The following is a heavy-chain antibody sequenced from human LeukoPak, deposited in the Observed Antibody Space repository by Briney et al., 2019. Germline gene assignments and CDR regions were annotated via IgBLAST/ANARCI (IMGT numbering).Heavy chain of an antibody. J-gene: IGHJ3*02. V-gene: IGHV3-9*01. CDR1: GFTFDDYA. CDR3: AKGWAYSGEGCAFDI. Sequence: QPGRSLRLSCAASGFTFDDYAMHWVRHAPGKGLEWVSGISWNSGSIGYADSVKGRFTISRDNAKNSLYLQMNSLRAEDTALYYCAKGWAYSGEGCAFDIWGQGTMVTVSS. D-gene: IGHD1-26*01. CDR2: ISWNSGSI.